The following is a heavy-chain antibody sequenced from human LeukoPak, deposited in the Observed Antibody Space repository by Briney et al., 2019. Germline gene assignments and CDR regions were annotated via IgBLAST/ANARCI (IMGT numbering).Heavy chain of an antibody. J-gene: IGHJ4*02. CDR1: GFTFSDYY. V-gene: IGHV3-11*04. CDR2: ISSSGSTI. D-gene: IGHD2-2*01. CDR3: ATWGYCSSTSCYSGPFDY. Sequence: GGSLRLSCAASGFTFSDYYMSWIRQAPGKGLEWVSYISSSGSTIYYADSVKGRFTISRNNAKNSLYLQMNSLRAEDTAVYYCATWGYCSSTSCYSGPFDYWGQGTLVTVSS.